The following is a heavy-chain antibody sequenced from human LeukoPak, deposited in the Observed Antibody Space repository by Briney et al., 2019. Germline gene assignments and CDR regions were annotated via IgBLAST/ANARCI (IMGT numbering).Heavy chain of an antibody. CDR1: GGSISSGGYY. CDR3: ARSWHYWYFDL. J-gene: IGHJ2*01. D-gene: IGHD1-1*01. V-gene: IGHV4-31*03. CDR2: IYYGGNT. Sequence: SETLSLTCTVSGGSISSGGYYWTWIRQHPGKGLEWIGYIYYGGNTYYNPSLKSRVTISVDTSKNQFSLKLSSVTAADTAVYYCARSWHYWYFDLWGRGTLVTVSS.